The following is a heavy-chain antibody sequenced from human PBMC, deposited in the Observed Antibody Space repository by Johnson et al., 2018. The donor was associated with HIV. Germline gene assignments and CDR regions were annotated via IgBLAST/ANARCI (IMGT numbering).Heavy chain of an antibody. CDR3: ANRLMNYYGSGSYYRAWFDALDI. V-gene: IGHV3-66*02. CDR1: GFTVSTNY. J-gene: IGHJ3*02. Sequence: VQLVESGGGLVQPGGSLRLSCAASGFTVSTNYMSWVRQAPGKGLEWVSVIYSGGSTYYADSVQGRFAISRNNSNNTVYLQMNSLRPEDTAVYYCANRLMNYYGSGSYYRAWFDALDIWGQGTMVTVSS. CDR2: IYSGGST. D-gene: IGHD3-10*01.